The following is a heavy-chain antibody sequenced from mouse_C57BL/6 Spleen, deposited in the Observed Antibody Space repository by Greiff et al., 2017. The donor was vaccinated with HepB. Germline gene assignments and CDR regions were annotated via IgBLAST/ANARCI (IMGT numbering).Heavy chain of an antibody. Sequence: QVQLKQPGAELVKPGASVKLSCKASGYTFTSYWMQWVKQRPGQGLEWIGEIDPSDSYTNYNQKFKGKATLTVDTSSSTAYMQLSSLTAEDSAVYYCARSGWEFAYWGQGTLVTVSA. CDR2: IDPSDSYT. V-gene: IGHV1-50*01. CDR1: GYTFTSYW. CDR3: ARSGWEFAY. D-gene: IGHD3-2*02. J-gene: IGHJ3*01.